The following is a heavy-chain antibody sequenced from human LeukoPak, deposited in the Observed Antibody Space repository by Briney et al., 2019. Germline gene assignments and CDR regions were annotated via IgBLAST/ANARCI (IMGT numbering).Heavy chain of an antibody. D-gene: IGHD2-2*01. CDR3: ARVRELTSYYFDF. J-gene: IGHJ4*02. CDR1: GGSISSYY. CDR2: IYYSGST. Sequence: SETLSLTCTVSGGSISSYYWSWIRQPPGKGLEGMGYIYYSGSTYYNPSLKSRVFLSEDTSKNQFSLKLSSVTAADTAVYYCARVRELTSYYFDFWGQGTLVTVSS. V-gene: IGHV4-59*08.